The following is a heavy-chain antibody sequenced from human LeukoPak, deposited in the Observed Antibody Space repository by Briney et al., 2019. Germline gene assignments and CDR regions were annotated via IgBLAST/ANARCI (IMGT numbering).Heavy chain of an antibody. CDR3: TTHLDTMVRGVIQD. J-gene: IGHJ4*02. CDR1: GFTFSNAW. D-gene: IGHD3-10*01. Sequence: MPGGSLRLSCAASGFTFSNAWMSWVRQAPGKGLEWVGRIKSKTDGGTTDYAAPVKGRFTISRDDSKNTLYLQMNSLKTEDTAVYYCTTHLDTMVRGVIQDWGQGTLVTVSS. CDR2: IKSKTDGGTT. V-gene: IGHV3-15*01.